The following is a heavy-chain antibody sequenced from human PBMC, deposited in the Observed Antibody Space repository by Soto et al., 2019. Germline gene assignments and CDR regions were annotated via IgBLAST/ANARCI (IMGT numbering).Heavy chain of an antibody. D-gene: IGHD6-19*01. CDR2: ISGGGETI. CDR1: RFTFSDYS. Sequence: PGGSLRLSCAASRFTFSDYSMNWVRQAPGKGLEWVSYISGGGETIYYADSVRGRFTISRDNAKNSLFLQMNSLRDEDTAVYYCARESPSSQWLPTRYFDYWGQGTLVTVSS. CDR3: ARESPSSQWLPTRYFDY. V-gene: IGHV3-48*02. J-gene: IGHJ4*02.